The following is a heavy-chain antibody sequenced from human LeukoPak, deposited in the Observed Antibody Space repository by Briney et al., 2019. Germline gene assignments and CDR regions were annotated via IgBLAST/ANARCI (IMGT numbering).Heavy chain of an antibody. CDR1: GFTFSSYS. Sequence: GGSLRLSCAASGFTFSSYSMNWVRQAPGKGLEWVSSISSSSSYIYYADSVKGRFTISRDNAKNSLYLQMNSLRAEDTAVYYCARVDYTEEGWFDPWGQGTLVTVSS. V-gene: IGHV3-21*01. D-gene: IGHD3-3*01. CDR3: ARVDYTEEGWFDP. J-gene: IGHJ5*02. CDR2: ISSSSSYI.